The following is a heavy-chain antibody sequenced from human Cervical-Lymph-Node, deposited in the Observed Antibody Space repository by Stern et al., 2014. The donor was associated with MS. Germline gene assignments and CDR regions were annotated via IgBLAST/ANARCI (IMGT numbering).Heavy chain of an antibody. CDR1: GFSFDDYA. D-gene: IGHD1-26*01. J-gene: IGHJ6*02. CDR3: AKDRDSGSYNHYYGMDV. Sequence: QLVQSGGGLVQPGRSLGLSCAASGFSFDDYAMHRVRQSPGKGLACVSGISWNSGNIGYADSVKGRFTISRDNAKNSLYLQMNSMRPEDTALYFCAKDRDSGSYNHYYGMDVWGQGTPVTVSS. V-gene: IGHV3-9*01. CDR2: ISWNSGNI.